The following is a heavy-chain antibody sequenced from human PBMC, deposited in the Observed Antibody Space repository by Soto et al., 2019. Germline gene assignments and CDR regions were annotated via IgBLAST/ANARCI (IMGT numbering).Heavy chain of an antibody. D-gene: IGHD3-22*01. Sequence: GESLKISCKVSGYSFTSYWIGWVRQMPGKGLEWMGIIYPGDSDTRYSPSFQGQVTISADKSISTAYLQWSSLKASDTAMYYCARTPNYYDSSGLRWGQGTLVTVSS. J-gene: IGHJ4*02. V-gene: IGHV5-51*01. CDR2: IYPGDSDT. CDR1: GYSFTSYW. CDR3: ARTPNYYDSSGLR.